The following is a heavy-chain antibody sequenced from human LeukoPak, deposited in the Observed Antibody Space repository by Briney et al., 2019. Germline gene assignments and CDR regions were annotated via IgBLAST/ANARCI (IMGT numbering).Heavy chain of an antibody. Sequence: PSETLSLTCTVSGGSISSYYWSWIRQPPGKGLEWIGYIYYSGSTNYNPSLKSRVTISVDTSKNQFSLQLSSVTAADTAVYYCARTIIIPRYYGFDVWGQGTTVTVSS. V-gene: IGHV4-59*08. J-gene: IGHJ6*02. CDR2: IYYSGST. D-gene: IGHD3-10*01. CDR3: ARTIIIPRYYGFDV. CDR1: GGSISSYY.